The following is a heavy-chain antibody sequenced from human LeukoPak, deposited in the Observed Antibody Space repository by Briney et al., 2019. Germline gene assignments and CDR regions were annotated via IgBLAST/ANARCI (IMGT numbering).Heavy chain of an antibody. J-gene: IGHJ6*03. CDR3: ARVSSSSWYGGYYCMDV. CDR2: ISSSSSYI. CDR1: GFTFSSYS. Sequence: GGSLRLSCAASGFTFSSYSMNWVRQAPGKGLEWVSSISSSSSYIYYADSVKGRFTISRDNAKNSLYLQMNSLRAEDTAVYYCARVSSSSWYGGYYCMDVWGKGTTVTVSS. V-gene: IGHV3-21*01. D-gene: IGHD6-13*01.